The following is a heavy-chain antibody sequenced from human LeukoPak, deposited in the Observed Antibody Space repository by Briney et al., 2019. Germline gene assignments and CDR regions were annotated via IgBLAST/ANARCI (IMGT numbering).Heavy chain of an antibody. CDR2: IKQDGTDK. CDR3: ARGRWGSGYYFDY. V-gene: IGHV3-7*01. J-gene: IGHJ4*02. Sequence: GGSLRLSCAASGFTFSSFWMTWVRQAPGKRLEYVANIKQDGTDKYYVGSVKGRFTISRGNAKNSLYLQMSSLRAEDTAAYYCARGRWGSGYYFDYWGQGTLVTVSS. D-gene: IGHD6-25*01. CDR1: GFTFSSFW.